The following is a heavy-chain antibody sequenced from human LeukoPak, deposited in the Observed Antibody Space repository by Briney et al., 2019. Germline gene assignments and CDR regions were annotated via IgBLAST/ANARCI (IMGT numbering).Heavy chain of an antibody. CDR2: IYPGDSYT. V-gene: IGHV5-51*01. J-gene: IGHJ4*02. CDR1: GDSFISSW. CDR3: AGSTKPYFDF. Sequence: GESLKISSKASGDSFISSWICWGRQMPGKGLEGRSIIYPGDSYTRSSPSFQGPVTISADKSISTAYLQSSSLKASDTAMYYCAGSTKPYFDFCGQGNLATVTA.